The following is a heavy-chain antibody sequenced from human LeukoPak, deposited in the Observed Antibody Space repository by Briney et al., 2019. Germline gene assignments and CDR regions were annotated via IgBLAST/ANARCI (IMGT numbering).Heavy chain of an antibody. CDR2: VYSSGST. CDR3: ARDRGRLGITMIVGLFDI. D-gene: IGHD3-22*01. V-gene: IGHV4-59*02. J-gene: IGHJ3*02. Sequence: SETLSLTCTVSGGSVSSYYWSWIRQPPGKGRVWIGYVYSSGSTTNNTSLKSRVTISVDTSKNHFSLKLSSVTAADTPVHYWARDRGRLGITMIVGLFDIWSQGTMVTASS. CDR1: GGSVSSYY.